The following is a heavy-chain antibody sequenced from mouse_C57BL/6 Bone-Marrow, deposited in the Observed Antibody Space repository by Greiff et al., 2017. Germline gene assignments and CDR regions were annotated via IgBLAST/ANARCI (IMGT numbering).Heavy chain of an antibody. V-gene: IGHV1-76*01. J-gene: IGHJ2*01. CDR1: GYTFTDYY. D-gene: IGHD1-1*01. CDR3: ARGGDTVVDY. CDR2: IYPGRGNT. Sequence: VQLQQSGAELVRPGASVKLSCKASGYTFTDYYINWVKQRPGQGLEWIARIYPGRGNTYYNEKFKGKATVTAEKSSSTAYMQLSSLTSEDSAVYFCARGGDTVVDYWGQGTTLTVSS.